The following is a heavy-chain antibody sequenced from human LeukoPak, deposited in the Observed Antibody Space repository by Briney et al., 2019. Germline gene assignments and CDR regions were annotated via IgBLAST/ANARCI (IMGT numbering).Heavy chain of an antibody. J-gene: IGHJ5*02. CDR3: ARRPGDWSSSWYGGDPRGWFDP. CDR1: GGSFSGYY. V-gene: IGHV4-34*01. Sequence: SETLSLTCAVYGGSFSGYYWSWIRQPPGKGLEWIGEINHSGSTNYNPSLKSRVTISIDTSKNQSSLKLSSVTAADTAVYYCARRPGDWSSSWYGGDPRGWFDPWGQGTLVTVSS. CDR2: INHSGST. D-gene: IGHD6-13*01.